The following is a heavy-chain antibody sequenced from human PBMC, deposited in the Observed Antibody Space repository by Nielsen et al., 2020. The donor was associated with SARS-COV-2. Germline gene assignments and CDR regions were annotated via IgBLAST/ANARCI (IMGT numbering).Heavy chain of an antibody. D-gene: IGHD1-14*01. V-gene: IGHV3-33*08. Sequence: GGSLRLSCAASGYRFENYGMHWVRQAPGKGLEWVAVIWYDGSNKYYADSVKGRFTISRDNAKNSLYLQMNSLRAEDTAVYYCARNPIDYYYGMDVWGQGATVTVSS. CDR2: IWYDGSNK. J-gene: IGHJ6*02. CDR3: ARNPIDYYYGMDV. CDR1: GYRFENYG.